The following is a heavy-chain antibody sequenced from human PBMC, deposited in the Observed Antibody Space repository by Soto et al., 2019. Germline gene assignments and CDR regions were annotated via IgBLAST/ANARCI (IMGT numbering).Heavy chain of an antibody. Sequence: QVQLQESGPGLVKPSQTLSLTCTVSGGSISTGGYYWTWIRQHPGKGLEWIGYIYYSGSTYYNPSLKSRFTKSVDTSKNQFSLKLSSVTAADTAVYYCARGLSVTLFDNWGQGTLVTVSS. CDR1: GGSISTGGYY. D-gene: IGHD4-17*01. CDR2: IYYSGST. J-gene: IGHJ4*02. CDR3: ARGLSVTLFDN. V-gene: IGHV4-31*03.